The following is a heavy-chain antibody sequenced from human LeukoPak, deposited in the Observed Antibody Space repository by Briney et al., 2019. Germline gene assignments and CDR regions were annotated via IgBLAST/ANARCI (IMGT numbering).Heavy chain of an antibody. D-gene: IGHD3-22*01. CDR3: AREGIVVA. CDR1: GGSVSSYY. CDR2: IYYSGST. V-gene: IGHV4-59*02. Sequence: PSETLSLTCTVSGGSVSSYYWSWIRQPPGEGLEWIGYIYYSGSTNYNPSLKSRVTISEDTSKNQFSLKLSSVTAADTAMYYCAREGIVVAWGQGTLVTVSS. J-gene: IGHJ5*02.